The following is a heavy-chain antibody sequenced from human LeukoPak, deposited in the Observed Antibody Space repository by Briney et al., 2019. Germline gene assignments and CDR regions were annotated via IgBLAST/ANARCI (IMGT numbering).Heavy chain of an antibody. D-gene: IGHD1-26*01. CDR1: GGSISSGSYY. V-gene: IGHV4-61*10. Sequence: SETLSLTCTVSGGSISSGSYYWSWIRQPAGKGLEWIGYIYYSGSTNYNPSLKSRVTISVDTSKNQFSLKLSSVTAADTAVYYCAILGDSGSPRNYFDHWGQGTLVTVSS. J-gene: IGHJ4*02. CDR3: AILGDSGSPRNYFDH. CDR2: IYYSGST.